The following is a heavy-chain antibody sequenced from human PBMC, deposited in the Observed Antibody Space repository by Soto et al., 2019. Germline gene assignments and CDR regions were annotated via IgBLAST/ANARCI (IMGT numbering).Heavy chain of an antibody. J-gene: IGHJ1*01. CDR1: GFTFSSYG. Sequence: QVQLVESGGGVVQPGRSLRLSCAASGFTFSSYGMHWFRQAPGKGLEWVAVISYDGSNKYYADSVKGRFTISRDNSKNTLYLQMNSLRAEETAVYYCAKAWEVGLGAGYFQHWGQGTLVTVSS. D-gene: IGHD1-26*01. V-gene: IGHV3-30*18. CDR3: AKAWEVGLGAGYFQH. CDR2: ISYDGSNK.